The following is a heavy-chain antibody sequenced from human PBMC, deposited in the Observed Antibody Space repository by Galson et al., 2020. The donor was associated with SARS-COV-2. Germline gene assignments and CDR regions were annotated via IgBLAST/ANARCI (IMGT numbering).Heavy chain of an antibody. J-gene: IGHJ4*02. CDR3: GRGWSYPAY. CDR1: GFTFIGYW. Sequence: GESLKISCEGYGFTFIGYWMSWVRQAPGKGLEWVASINEDGSEKYYVDSVKGRFTISRDSAKNSVDLQMNGLRADDTAVYYCGRGWSYPAYRGQGTLVTVSS. V-gene: IGHV3-7*01. D-gene: IGHD2-15*01. CDR2: INEDGSEK.